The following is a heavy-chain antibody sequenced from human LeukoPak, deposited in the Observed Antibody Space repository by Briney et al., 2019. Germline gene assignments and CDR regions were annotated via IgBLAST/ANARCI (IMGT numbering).Heavy chain of an antibody. Sequence: PSETLSLTCTVSSGSISSGSYYWSWIRQPAGKGLEWIGRIYTSGSTNYNPSLKSRVTISVDTSKNQFSLKLSSVTAADTAVYYCARLKFYDSTGYSPGHYMDVWGKGTTVTVSS. D-gene: IGHD3-22*01. J-gene: IGHJ6*03. CDR1: SGSISSGSYY. CDR2: IYTSGST. V-gene: IGHV4-61*02. CDR3: ARLKFYDSTGYSPGHYMDV.